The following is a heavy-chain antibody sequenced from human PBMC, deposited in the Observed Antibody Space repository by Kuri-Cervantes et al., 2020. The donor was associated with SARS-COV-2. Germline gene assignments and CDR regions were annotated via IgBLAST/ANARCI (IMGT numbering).Heavy chain of an antibody. CDR1: GYIFTNYG. Sequence: ASVKVSCKASGYIFTNYGISWVRQAPGQGLEWMGWINGYNDNTKYAQKLQGRVTMTTDTSTSTAYTELRSLRSDDTAVYYCARGIVVVVAAMGYFDYWGQGTLVTVSS. CDR2: INGYNDNT. CDR3: ARGIVVVVAAMGYFDY. J-gene: IGHJ4*02. V-gene: IGHV1-18*04. D-gene: IGHD2-15*01.